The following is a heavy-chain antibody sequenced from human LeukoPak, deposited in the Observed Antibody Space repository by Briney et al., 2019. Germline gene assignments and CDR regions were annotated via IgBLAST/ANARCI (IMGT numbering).Heavy chain of an antibody. V-gene: IGHV3-7*01. J-gene: IGHJ4*02. CDR1: GFTFSRYW. CDR2: IREDGSEK. Sequence: GGSLRLSCAASGFTFSRYWMDWVRQAPGKGLEWVANIREDGSEKYYVDSVKGRFTISRDNTKNLLYLEMSSLRAEDTAVYYCGVVYWGQGTLVTVSS. CDR3: GVVY.